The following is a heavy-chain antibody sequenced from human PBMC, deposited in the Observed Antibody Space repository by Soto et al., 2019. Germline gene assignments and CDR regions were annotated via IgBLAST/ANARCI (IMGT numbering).Heavy chain of an antibody. CDR3: ARDPLHHGSTFDY. CDR1: GFTFSYYY. D-gene: IGHD3-10*01. J-gene: IGHJ4*02. V-gene: IGHV3-11*01. CDR2: ITSSGGTI. Sequence: WGSLRLSCAASGFTFSYYYMIWIRQPPGRGLEWISYITSSGGTIYYADSVKGRFTISRDNAKNSLYLQINGLRAEDTAVYYCARDPLHHGSTFDYWGQGTLVTVSS.